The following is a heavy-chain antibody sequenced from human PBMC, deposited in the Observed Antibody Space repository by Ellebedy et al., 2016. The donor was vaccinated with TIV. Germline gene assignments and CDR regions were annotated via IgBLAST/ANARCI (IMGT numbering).Heavy chain of an antibody. V-gene: IGHV3-7*03. Sequence: GESLKISCAASGFTFSSYWMSWVRQAPGKGLEWVANIKQDGSEKNYVDSVKGRFTISRDNSKNMLYLQMSSLKVEDTAVYYCANVGGSGIYYNGFWGQGTLVTVSS. CDR2: IKQDGSEK. D-gene: IGHD3-10*01. CDR3: ANVGGSGIYYNGF. J-gene: IGHJ4*02. CDR1: GFTFSSYW.